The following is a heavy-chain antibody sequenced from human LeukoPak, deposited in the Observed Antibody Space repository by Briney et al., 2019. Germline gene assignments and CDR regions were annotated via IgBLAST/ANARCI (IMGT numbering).Heavy chain of an antibody. V-gene: IGHV1-18*01. D-gene: IGHD2-21*01. CDR2: IRAYNGNT. CDR3: ARAGEPPEEWAYCGGDCSAGEGFFDY. CDR1: GYTLTSYG. J-gene: IGHJ4*02. Sequence: ASVNVSCKASGYTLTSYGISWVRQDPGQGLEWMGWIRAYNGNTNYTQKLQGRVPKTTHTSTHPAYMELRSLRSDDTAVYYCARAGEPPEEWAYCGGDCSAGEGFFDYWGQGTLVTVSS.